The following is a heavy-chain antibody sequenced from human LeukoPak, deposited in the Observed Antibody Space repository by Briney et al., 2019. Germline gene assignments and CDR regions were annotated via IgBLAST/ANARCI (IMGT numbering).Heavy chain of an antibody. CDR3: ARHYYGSGTDYYFDY. Sequence: ASVNVSCKVSGYTLTELSMHWVRQAPGKGLEWMGGFDPEHGETIYAQKFQGRVTMTEDTSTDTAYMELSSLRSEDTAVYYCARHYYGSGTDYYFDYWGQGTLVTVSS. J-gene: IGHJ4*02. CDR2: FDPEHGET. CDR1: GYTLTELS. D-gene: IGHD3-10*01. V-gene: IGHV1-24*01.